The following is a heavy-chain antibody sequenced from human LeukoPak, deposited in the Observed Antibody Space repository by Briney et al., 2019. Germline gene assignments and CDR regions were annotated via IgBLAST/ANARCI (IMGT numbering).Heavy chain of an antibody. Sequence: SETLSLTCALYGGSFSAYYWSWIRQPPGKGLEWIGEIDHTGSTTYNPSLKSRVTISVDTSKNQLSLKLSSVSAADTALYYCALDLTPFYDFWSGYYETWGQGTLVTVSS. CDR1: GGSFSAYY. CDR3: ALDLTPFYDFWSGYYET. J-gene: IGHJ5*02. V-gene: IGHV4-34*01. CDR2: IDHTGST. D-gene: IGHD3-3*01.